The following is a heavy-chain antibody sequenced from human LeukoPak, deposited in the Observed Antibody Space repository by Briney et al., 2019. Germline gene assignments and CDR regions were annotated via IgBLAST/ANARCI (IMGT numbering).Heavy chain of an antibody. CDR2: IYYSGST. J-gene: IGHJ5*02. CDR1: GGSISSYY. D-gene: IGHD6-13*01. CDR3: ARDRVAAAGGWFDP. Sequence: SETLSLTCTVSGGSISSYYWSWIRQPPGKGLEWIGYIYYSGSTNYNPSLKSRVTISVDTSKNQFSLKLSSVTAADTAVYYCARDRVAAAGGWFDPWGQGTLVTVSS. V-gene: IGHV4-59*01.